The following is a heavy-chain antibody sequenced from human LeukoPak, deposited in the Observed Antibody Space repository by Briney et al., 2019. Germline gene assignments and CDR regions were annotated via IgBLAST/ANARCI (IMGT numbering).Heavy chain of an antibody. CDR2: IYYSGST. D-gene: IGHD2-15*01. J-gene: IGHJ5*02. Sequence: SQTLSLTYTVSGGSISSGGYYWSWIRQHPGKGLEWIGYIYYSGSTYYNPSLKSRVTISVDTSKNQFSLKLSSVTAADTAVYYCAREGDDEGYCSGGSCYSFDPWGQGTLVTVSS. CDR3: AREGDDEGYCSGGSCYSFDP. V-gene: IGHV4-31*03. CDR1: GGSISSGGYY.